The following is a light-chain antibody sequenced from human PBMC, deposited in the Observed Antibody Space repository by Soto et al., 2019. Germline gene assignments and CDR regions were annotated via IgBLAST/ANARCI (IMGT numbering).Light chain of an antibody. CDR2: AVS. Sequence: DIQMTQSPSSLSASVGDRVTITCRASQSISTYLNWYQHKPGKAPKVLIYAVSSLQSGVPSRFSGSGSGTEFTLTISSLQPEDFATYYCLQHNSYPLTFGGGTKVDIK. J-gene: IGKJ4*01. CDR3: LQHNSYPLT. V-gene: IGKV1-17*01. CDR1: QSISTY.